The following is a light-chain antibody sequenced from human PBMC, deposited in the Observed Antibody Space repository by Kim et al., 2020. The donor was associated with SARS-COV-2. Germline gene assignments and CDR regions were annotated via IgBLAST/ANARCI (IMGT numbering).Light chain of an antibody. CDR1: QSVSASH. J-gene: IGKJ1*01. V-gene: IGKV3-20*01. CDR3: QQYAILPGT. Sequence: EIVLTQSPGTLSLSPGERATLSCRASQSVSASHFAWYQRKPGQNPRLLIYAASSRAIGIPDRFSGSGSGTDFTLTISRLEPEDSAVYYCQQYAILPGTFGQGTKVDIK. CDR2: AAS.